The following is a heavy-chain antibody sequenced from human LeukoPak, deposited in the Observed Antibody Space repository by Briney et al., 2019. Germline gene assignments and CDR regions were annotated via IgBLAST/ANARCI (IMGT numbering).Heavy chain of an antibody. CDR3: AREIYDSRGYYYGMDV. V-gene: IGHV4-39*07. Sequence: SETLSLTCTVSGGSISSSSYYWGWIRQPPGKGLEWIGSIYYSGSTYYNPSLKSRVTISVDTSKNQFSLNLNSVTAADTAVYYCAREIYDSRGYYYGMDVWGQGTTVTVSS. CDR1: GGSISSSSYY. J-gene: IGHJ6*02. D-gene: IGHD3-22*01. CDR2: IYYSGST.